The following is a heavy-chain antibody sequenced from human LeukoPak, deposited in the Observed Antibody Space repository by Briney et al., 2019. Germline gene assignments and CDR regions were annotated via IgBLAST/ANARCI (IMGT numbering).Heavy chain of an antibody. J-gene: IGHJ4*02. CDR1: GGSISSGDYY. V-gene: IGHV4-30-4*08. CDR2: IYYSGST. CDR3: ARDIRFILLN. Sequence: SETPSLTCTVSGGSISSGDYYWSWIRQPPGKGLEWIGYIYYSGSTYYNPSLKSRVTISVDTSKNQFSLKLSSVTAADTAVYYCARDIRFILLNWGQGTLVTVSS. D-gene: IGHD2-15*01.